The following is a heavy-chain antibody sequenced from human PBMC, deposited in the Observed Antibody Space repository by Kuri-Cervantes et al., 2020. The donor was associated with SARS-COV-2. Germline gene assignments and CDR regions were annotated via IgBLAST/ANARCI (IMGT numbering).Heavy chain of an antibody. CDR3: ARVAGSYYYYYGMDV. D-gene: IGHD2-15*01. Sequence: SVKVSCKASGGTFSSYAISWVRQAPGQGLGWMGGIIPILGIANYAQKFQGRVTITADKSTSTAYMELSSLRSEDTAVYYCARVAGSYYYYYGMDVWGQGTTVTVSS. CDR2: IIPILGIA. J-gene: IGHJ6*02. CDR1: GGTFSSYA. V-gene: IGHV1-69*10.